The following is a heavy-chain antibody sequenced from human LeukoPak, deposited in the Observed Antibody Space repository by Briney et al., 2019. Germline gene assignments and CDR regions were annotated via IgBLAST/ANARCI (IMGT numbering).Heavy chain of an antibody. V-gene: IGHV3-66*02. Sequence: GGSLRLSCAASGLTVSTNYMGWVRQAPGKGLEWVSVLYSGGSTYYPDSVKGRFTISRGNTQNTLYLQMDSLRPEDTAVYYCARLSDSSTYGAFDIWGHGTMVTVSS. J-gene: IGHJ3*02. CDR3: ARLSDSSTYGAFDI. CDR1: GLTVSTNY. D-gene: IGHD3-22*01. CDR2: LYSGGST.